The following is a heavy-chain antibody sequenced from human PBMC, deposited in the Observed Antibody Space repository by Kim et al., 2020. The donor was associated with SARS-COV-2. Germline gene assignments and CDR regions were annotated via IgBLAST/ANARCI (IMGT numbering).Heavy chain of an antibody. CDR2: IWYDGSNK. V-gene: IGHV3-33*01. D-gene: IGHD3-22*01. CDR1: GFTFSSYG. J-gene: IGHJ4*02. CDR3: ARDLYYYDSSGYYNSHFDY. Sequence: GGSLRLSCAASGFTFSSYGMHWVRQAPGKGLEWVAVIWYDGSNKYYADSVKGRFTISRDNSKNTLYLQMNSLRAEDTAVYYCARDLYYYDSSGYYNSHFDYWGQGTLVTVSS.